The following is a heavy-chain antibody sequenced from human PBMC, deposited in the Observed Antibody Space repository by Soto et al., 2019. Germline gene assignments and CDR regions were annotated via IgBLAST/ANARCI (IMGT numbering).Heavy chain of an antibody. Sequence: SGTLSLTCTVSGGSISSYYWSWIRQPPGKGLEWIGYIYYSGSTNYNPSLKSRVTISVDTSKNQFSLKLSSVTAADTAVYYCARGLRGVDLDYWGQGTLVTVS. V-gene: IGHV4-59*01. CDR2: IYYSGST. J-gene: IGHJ4*02. CDR3: ARGLRGVDLDY. D-gene: IGHD3-10*01. CDR1: GGSISSYY.